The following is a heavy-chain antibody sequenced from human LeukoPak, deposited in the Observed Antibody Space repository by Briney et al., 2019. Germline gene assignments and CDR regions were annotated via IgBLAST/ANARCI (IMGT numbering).Heavy chain of an antibody. CDR3: ARDDYGDLQYFEN. J-gene: IGHJ4*02. CDR1: GYTFTKNF. D-gene: IGHD4-17*01. Sequence: ASAKVSCKASGYTFTKNFLHWVRQAPGQGLEWMGWINPNDGGTLYAQKFQGRVTMTTDTSIATAYMEMSTLTSDDTAVYYCARDDYGDLQYFENWGQGTLDTVSS. V-gene: IGHV1-2*02. CDR2: INPNDGGT.